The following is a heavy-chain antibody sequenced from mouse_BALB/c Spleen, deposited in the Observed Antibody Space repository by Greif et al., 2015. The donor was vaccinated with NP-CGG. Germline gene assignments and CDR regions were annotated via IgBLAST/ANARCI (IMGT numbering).Heavy chain of an antibody. Sequence: VQLQQSGPELVKPGASVKISCKASGYTFTDYNMHWVKQSHGKSLEWIGYIYPYNGGTGYNQKFKSKATLTVDNSSSTAYMELRSLTSEDSAVYYCASYGNYPYYFDYWGQGTTLTVSS. J-gene: IGHJ2*01. CDR3: ASYGNYPYYFDY. CDR1: GYTFTDYN. D-gene: IGHD2-10*02. CDR2: IYPYNGGT. V-gene: IGHV1S29*02.